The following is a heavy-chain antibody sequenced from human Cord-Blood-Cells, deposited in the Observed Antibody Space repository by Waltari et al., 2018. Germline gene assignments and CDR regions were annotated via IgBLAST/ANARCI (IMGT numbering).Heavy chain of an antibody. V-gene: IGHV1-8*03. CDR1: GYTFTSYD. J-gene: IGHJ4*02. Sequence: QVQLVQSGAEVKKPGASVKVSCKASGYTFTSYDINWVRQATGQGLEWMEWINPNSGNTGYAQKFQDRVTITRNPPKSTAYMDLSSLRSEDTAGYYWARGGQGDYWGQGTLVTVSS. CDR2: INPNSGNT. CDR3: ARGGQGDY.